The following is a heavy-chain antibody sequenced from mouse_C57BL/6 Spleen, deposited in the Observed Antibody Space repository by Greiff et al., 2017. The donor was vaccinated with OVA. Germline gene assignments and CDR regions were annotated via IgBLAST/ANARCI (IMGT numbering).Heavy chain of an antibody. Sequence: QVQLQQSGADLARPGASVKMSCKASGYTFTSYTMHWVKQRPGQGLEWIGYINPSSGYTKYNQKFKDKATLTADKSSSTAYMQLSSLTSEDSAVYYCARGIYYDYDKNYFDYWGQGTTLTVSS. D-gene: IGHD2-4*01. CDR3: ARGIYYDYDKNYFDY. V-gene: IGHV1-4*01. CDR1: GYTFTSYT. CDR2: INPSSGYT. J-gene: IGHJ2*01.